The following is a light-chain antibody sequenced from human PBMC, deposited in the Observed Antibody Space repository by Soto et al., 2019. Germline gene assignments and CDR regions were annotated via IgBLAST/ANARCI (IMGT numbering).Light chain of an antibody. Sequence: ELVMTQSPVTLSVSPGEGATLSCRASQSVTSNYLAWYQQKPGQAPRLLIYGVSSRATGIPDRFSGSGSGTDFTLTISRLEPEDFGVYYCQQYCKWPLTFSGGTKVEIK. CDR2: GVS. CDR1: QSVTSNY. V-gene: IGKV3-20*01. CDR3: QQYCKWPLT. J-gene: IGKJ4*01.